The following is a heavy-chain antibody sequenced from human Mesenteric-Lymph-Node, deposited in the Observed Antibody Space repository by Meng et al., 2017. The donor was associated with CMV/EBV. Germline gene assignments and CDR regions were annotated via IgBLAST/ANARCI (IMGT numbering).Heavy chain of an antibody. J-gene: IGHJ3*02. CDR2: ISGSGGST. V-gene: IGHV3-23*01. CDR1: GFTFSSYW. CDR3: AKASSSSPRAFDI. D-gene: IGHD6-13*01. Sequence: GESLKISCAASGFTFSSYWMHWVRQAPGKGLEWVSAISGSGGSTYYADSVKGRFTISRDNSKNTLYLQMNSLRAEDTALYFCAKASSSSPRAFDIWGQGTMVTVSS.